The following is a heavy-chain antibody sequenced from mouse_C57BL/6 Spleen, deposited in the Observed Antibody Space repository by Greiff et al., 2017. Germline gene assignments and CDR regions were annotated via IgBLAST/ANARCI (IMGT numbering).Heavy chain of an antibody. CDR2: IYPSDSET. Sequence: VQLQQPGAELVRPGSSVKLSCKASGYTFTSYWMDWVKQRPGQGLEWIGNIYPSDSETHYNQKFKDKATLTVDKSSSTAYMQLSSLTSEDSAVYYCARMGLGNYGAYWGQGTLVTVSA. CDR3: ARMGLGNYGAY. D-gene: IGHD2-1*01. J-gene: IGHJ3*01. V-gene: IGHV1-61*01. CDR1: GYTFTSYW.